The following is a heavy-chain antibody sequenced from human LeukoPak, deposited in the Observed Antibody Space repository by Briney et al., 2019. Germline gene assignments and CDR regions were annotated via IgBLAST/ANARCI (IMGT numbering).Heavy chain of an antibody. D-gene: IGHD2-21*02. CDR1: GYTFINNY. CDR3: ARDPSYCGGDCYAFDI. CDR2: INPSGGGT. J-gene: IGHJ3*02. V-gene: IGHV1-46*01. Sequence: GASVKVSCKASGYTFINNYLHWVRQAPGQGLEWMGIINPSGGGTSYAQKFQGRVTMTRATSTSTVYMELSSLIAEDTAVYYCARDPSYCGGDCYAFDIWGQGTMVTVSS.